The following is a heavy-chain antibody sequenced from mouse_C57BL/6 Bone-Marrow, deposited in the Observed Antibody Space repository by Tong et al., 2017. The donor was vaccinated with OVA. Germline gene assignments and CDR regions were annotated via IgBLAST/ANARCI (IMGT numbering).Heavy chain of an antibody. CDR2: INPSNGGT. J-gene: IGHJ2*01. D-gene: IGHD1-1*01. CDR1: GYTFTSYW. Sequence: GYTFTSYWMHWVMQRPGQGLEWIGNINPSNGGTNYNEKFKSKATLTVNKSSSTAYMQLSSLKSEDSDVYYCARYYYGSSWGYYFAYWGQGTTL. CDR3: ARYYYGSSWGYYFAY. V-gene: IGHV1-53*01.